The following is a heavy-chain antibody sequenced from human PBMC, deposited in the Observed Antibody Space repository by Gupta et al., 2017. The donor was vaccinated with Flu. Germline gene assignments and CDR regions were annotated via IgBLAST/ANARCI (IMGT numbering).Heavy chain of an antibody. J-gene: IGHJ4*02. V-gene: IGHV1-18*01. CDR1: GSTFTDNG. Sequence: QVQLVQSGAEVKKPGASVIVSCKAAGSTFTDNGVSWVRQAPGQGLEWMGWISTKKGNTNYAQKVQGRFTLTTDTSTRTVYMELRSLRFDDTAVYYCARDRDYLLDSWGQGTLITVSS. CDR2: ISTKKGNT. D-gene: IGHD2/OR15-2a*01. CDR3: ARDRDYLLDS.